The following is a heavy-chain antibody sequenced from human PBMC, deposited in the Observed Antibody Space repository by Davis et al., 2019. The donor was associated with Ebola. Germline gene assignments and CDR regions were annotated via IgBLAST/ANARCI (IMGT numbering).Heavy chain of an antibody. CDR1: GGSFSSHP. V-gene: IGHV1-69*13. D-gene: IGHD3-9*01. Sequence: SVKVSCKTSGGSFSSHPISWVRQAPRQGLEWMGGIIPIFDTPHDAQKFQGRITITADASTRTAYMDLSSLRSEDTATYFCARDFDGGNYYFDYWGPGTPVTVSS. CDR3: ARDFDGGNYYFDY. CDR2: IIPIFDTP. J-gene: IGHJ4*02.